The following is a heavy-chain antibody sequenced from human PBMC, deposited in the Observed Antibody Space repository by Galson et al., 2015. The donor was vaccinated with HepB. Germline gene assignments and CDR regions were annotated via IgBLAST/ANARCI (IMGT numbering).Heavy chain of an antibody. D-gene: IGHD3/OR15-3a*01. V-gene: IGHV3-21*01. CDR2: ISPNDDYI. CDR1: GFTFRSYS. Sequence: SLRLSCAASGFTFRSYSMNWVRQAPGKGLEGVSSISPNDDYIYYAETLRGRFSISRDNARNSLYLQMNSLRAEDTAVYYCAREGLQKQRNDYFDFWGRGTLVTVSS. CDR3: AREGLQKQRNDYFDF. J-gene: IGHJ4*02.